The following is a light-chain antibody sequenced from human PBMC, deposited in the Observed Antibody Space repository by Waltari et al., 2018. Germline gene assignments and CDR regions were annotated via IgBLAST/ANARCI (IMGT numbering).Light chain of an antibody. CDR1: QSISRT. Sequence: EIVLMQSPGTLSLSPGERATLSCRASQSISRTLVWYQKKPGQAPRLLIYAASTRATGIPDRFSGSGSGTDFSLTISRLEPEDFAVYYCQHYLRLPVTFGQGTKVEIK. CDR2: AAS. CDR3: QHYLRLPVT. J-gene: IGKJ1*01. V-gene: IGKV3-20*01.